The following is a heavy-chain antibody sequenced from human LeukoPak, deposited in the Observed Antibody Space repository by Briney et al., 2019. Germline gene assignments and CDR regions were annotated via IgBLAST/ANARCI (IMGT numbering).Heavy chain of an antibody. V-gene: IGHV3-21*05. D-gene: IGHD1-1*01. CDR2: ISGSGDDT. Sequence: GGSLRLSCAASGFTFSSYWMSWVRQAPGKGLEWLSYISGSGDDTNYADSVRGRFTISRDNAKNSLYLQMNSLRVEDTAVYYCARDPRTVRIWGQGTLVTVSS. CDR1: GFTFSSYW. J-gene: IGHJ4*02. CDR3: ARDPRTVRI.